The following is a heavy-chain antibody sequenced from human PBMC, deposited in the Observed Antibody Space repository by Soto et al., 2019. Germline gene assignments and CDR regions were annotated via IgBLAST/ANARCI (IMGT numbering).Heavy chain of an antibody. CDR1: GFTVSSNY. CDR2: IYSGGST. CDR3: ARGPYSSSWYGIDY. V-gene: IGHV3-66*01. D-gene: IGHD6-13*01. Sequence: GGSLRLSCAASGFTVSSNYMSWVRQAPGKGLEWVSVIYSGGSTYYADSVKGRFTISRDNSKNTLYLQMNSLRAEDTAVYYCARGPYSSSWYGIDYWGQGTLVTVSS. J-gene: IGHJ4*02.